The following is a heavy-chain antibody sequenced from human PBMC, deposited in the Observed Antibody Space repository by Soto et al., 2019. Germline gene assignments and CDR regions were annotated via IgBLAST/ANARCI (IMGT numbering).Heavy chain of an antibody. V-gene: IGHV6-1*01. J-gene: IGHJ4*02. Sequence: SQTLSLTCAISGDSVSSNTASWNWIRQSPSRGLEWLGRTYFRSKWYNDYAVSVKSRIIINPDTSNNQFSLQLNSVTPEDTAVYFCAKGDNLGPKTDYAFDTWGQGIMVPASS. CDR2: TYFRSKWYN. CDR1: GDSVSSNTAS. D-gene: IGHD4-17*01. CDR3: AKGDNLGPKTDYAFDT.